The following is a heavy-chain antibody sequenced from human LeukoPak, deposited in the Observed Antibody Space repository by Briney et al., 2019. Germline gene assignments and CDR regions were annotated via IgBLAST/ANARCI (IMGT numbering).Heavy chain of an antibody. Sequence: GGSLRLSRAASGFTFSSYSMNWVRQAPGKGLEWVSSISSSSSYIYYADSVKGRFTISRDNAKDTLYLQMNSLRAEDTAVYYCARGENTYIDYWGQGTLVTVSS. V-gene: IGHV3-21*01. CDR2: ISSSSSYI. CDR3: ARGENTYIDY. CDR1: GFTFSSYS. J-gene: IGHJ4*02. D-gene: IGHD3-16*01.